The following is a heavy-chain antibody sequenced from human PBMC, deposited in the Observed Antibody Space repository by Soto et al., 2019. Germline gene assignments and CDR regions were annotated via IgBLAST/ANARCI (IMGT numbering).Heavy chain of an antibody. D-gene: IGHD1-26*01. Sequence: GGSLRLSCATSGFTFSSYAMTWVRQAPGKGLEWVSTISGSGASTYYADSVKGRFTISRDNSKNTLYLQMNSLSAEDTAVYYCAKDLRGRYLVTYYFDDWGQGTLVTVSS. J-gene: IGHJ4*02. CDR1: GFTFSSYA. CDR3: AKDLRGRYLVTYYFDD. CDR2: ISGSGAST. V-gene: IGHV3-23*01.